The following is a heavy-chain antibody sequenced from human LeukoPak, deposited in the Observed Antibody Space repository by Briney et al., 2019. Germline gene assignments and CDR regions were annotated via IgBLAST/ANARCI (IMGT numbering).Heavy chain of an antibody. Sequence: GESLKISCKGSGYSFTNYWIGWVRQMPGKGLEWMGIIYPGDSDTRYSPSFQGQVTISADKSISTAYLQWSSLKASDTAMYYCARHEDPSRDGYNPPYFDLWGRGTLVTVSS. D-gene: IGHD5-24*01. CDR2: IYPGDSDT. CDR3: ARHEDPSRDGYNPPYFDL. CDR1: GYSFTNYW. V-gene: IGHV5-51*01. J-gene: IGHJ2*01.